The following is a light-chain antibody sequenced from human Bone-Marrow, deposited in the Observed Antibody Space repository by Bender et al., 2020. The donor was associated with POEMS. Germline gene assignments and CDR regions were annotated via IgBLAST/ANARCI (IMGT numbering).Light chain of an antibody. CDR3: ISYTSSGTLYI. Sequence: QSALTQPRSVSGSPGQSVTISCTGTSSDVGDYDYVSWYQQHAGKAPKVIIYDVSERPSGVPDRFSGSKSGNTASLTISGVQAEDEADYYCISYTSSGTLYIFGTGTKVTV. V-gene: IGLV2-11*01. J-gene: IGLJ1*01. CDR1: SSDVGDYDY. CDR2: DVS.